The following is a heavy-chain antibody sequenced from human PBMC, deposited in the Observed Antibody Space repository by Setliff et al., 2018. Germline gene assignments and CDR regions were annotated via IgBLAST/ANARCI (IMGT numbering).Heavy chain of an antibody. CDR3: ARRETYYNFWSGYYAY. CDR1: GFTFSSYA. D-gene: IGHD3-3*01. J-gene: IGHJ4*02. CDR2: ISGSGGST. V-gene: IGHV3-23*01. Sequence: GESLKISCAASGFTFSSYAMSWVRQAPGKGLEWVSAISGSGGSTYYADSVKGRFTISRDNSKNTLYLQMNSLRAEDTAVYYCARRETYYNFWSGYYAYWGQGTLVTVSS.